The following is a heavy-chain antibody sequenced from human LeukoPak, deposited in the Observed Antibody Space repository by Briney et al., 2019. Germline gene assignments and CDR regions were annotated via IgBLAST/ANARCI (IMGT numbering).Heavy chain of an antibody. CDR2: IYYSGST. Sequence: SETLSLTCTVSGGSISSSSYYWGWIRQPPGKGLEWIGSIYYSGSTYYNPSLKSRVTISVDTSKNQFSLKLSSVTAADTAVYYCARWPMAVSCFEYWGQGTLVTVSS. J-gene: IGHJ4*02. D-gene: IGHD6-19*01. CDR1: GGSISSSSYY. V-gene: IGHV4-39*01. CDR3: ARWPMAVSCFEY.